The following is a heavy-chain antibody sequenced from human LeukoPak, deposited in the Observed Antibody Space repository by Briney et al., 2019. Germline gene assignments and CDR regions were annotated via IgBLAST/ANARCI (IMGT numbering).Heavy chain of an antibody. CDR1: GYTFTSYA. D-gene: IGHD6-13*01. CDR2: INAGSGNT. Sequence: ASVKVSCKASGYTFTSYAMHWVRQAPGQRLEWMGWINAGSGNTKYSQKFQGRVTITRDTSASTAYMELSSLRSEDTAVYYCARARYSSSWHFDYWGQGTLVTVSS. V-gene: IGHV1-3*01. CDR3: ARARYSSSWHFDY. J-gene: IGHJ4*02.